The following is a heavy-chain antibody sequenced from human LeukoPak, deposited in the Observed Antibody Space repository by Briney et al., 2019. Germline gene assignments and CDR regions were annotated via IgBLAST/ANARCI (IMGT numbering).Heavy chain of an antibody. CDR2: INWNGDSR. CDR3: AKPAKTDYVDY. V-gene: IGHV3-20*04. CDR1: GFTFDDYG. J-gene: IGHJ4*02. D-gene: IGHD4/OR15-4a*01. Sequence: PGRSLRLSCAASGFTFDDYGMSWVRQAPGKGLEWVSGINWNGDSRGYADSVKGRFTISRDNSKNTLYLQMSSLRAEDTAVYYCAKPAKTDYVDYWGQGTLVTVSS.